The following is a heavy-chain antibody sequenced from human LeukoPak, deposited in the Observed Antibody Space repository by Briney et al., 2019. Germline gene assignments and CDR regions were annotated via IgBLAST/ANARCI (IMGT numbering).Heavy chain of an antibody. D-gene: IGHD6-19*01. CDR3: AKVSGWYYFDY. CDR2: ISGSGGST. V-gene: IGHV3-23*01. J-gene: IGHJ4*02. CDR1: GFTFSSYA. Sequence: GGSLRLSCAASGFTFSSYAMSWVRQAPGKGLEWVSAISGSGGSTYYADSVKGRFTISRDNSRNTLYLQMNSLGAEDTAIYYCAKVSGWYYFDYWGQGTLVTVSS.